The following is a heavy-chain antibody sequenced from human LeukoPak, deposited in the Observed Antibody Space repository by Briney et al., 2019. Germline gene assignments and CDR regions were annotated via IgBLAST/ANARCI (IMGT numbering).Heavy chain of an antibody. CDR1: GGSFSGYY. V-gene: IGHV4-34*01. CDR2: IDHSGST. J-gene: IGHJ4*02. CDR3: ARDRSDY. Sequence: SETLSLTCAVYGGSFSGYYWNWIRQPPGKGLEWIGEIDHSGSTNYNPSLKSRVTMSVDTSKNQFSLKLSSVTAADTAVYYCARDRSDYWGQGTLVTVSS.